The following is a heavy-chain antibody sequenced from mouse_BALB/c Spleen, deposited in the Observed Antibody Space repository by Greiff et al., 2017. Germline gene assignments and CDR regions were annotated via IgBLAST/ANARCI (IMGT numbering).Heavy chain of an antibody. CDR3: ARYYDYEGFAY. CDR2: INPYNDGT. J-gene: IGHJ3*01. Sequence: VQLQQSGPELVKPGASVKMSCKASGYTFTSYVMHWVKQKPGQGLEWIGYINPYNDGTKYNEKFKGKATLTSDKSSSTAYMELSSLTSEDSAVYYCARYYDYEGFAYWGQGTLVTVSA. V-gene: IGHV1-14*01. D-gene: IGHD2-4*01. CDR1: GYTFTSYV.